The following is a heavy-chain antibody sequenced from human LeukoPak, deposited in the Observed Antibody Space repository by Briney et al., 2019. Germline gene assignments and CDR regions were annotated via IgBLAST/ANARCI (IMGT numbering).Heavy chain of an antibody. V-gene: IGHV3-30-3*01. CDR2: ISYDGSNK. CDR1: GFIFDNYA. J-gene: IGHJ5*02. CDR3: ARSVGDWNWFDP. D-gene: IGHD2-21*02. Sequence: PGGSLRLSCTASGFIFDNYAMHWVRQAPGKGLEWLAVISYDGSNKYYADSVKGRFTISRDNSKNTLYLQMNSLRAEDTAVYYCARSVGDWNWFDPGGKEPLVTV.